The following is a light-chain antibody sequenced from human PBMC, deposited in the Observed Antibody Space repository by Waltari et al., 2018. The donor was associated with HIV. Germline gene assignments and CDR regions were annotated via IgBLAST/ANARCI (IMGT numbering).Light chain of an antibody. V-gene: IGLV2-14*01. J-gene: IGLJ2*01. Sequence: QSALTQPASVSGSPGQSITISCTGTNSDVGAYNYVSRYQQHPGKAPKLLIYEVTNRPPGISNRFSGSKSGNTASMTISGLQPEDEADYYCSSYTITTAIVFGGGTKLTVL. CDR2: EVT. CDR3: SSYTITTAIV. CDR1: NSDVGAYNY.